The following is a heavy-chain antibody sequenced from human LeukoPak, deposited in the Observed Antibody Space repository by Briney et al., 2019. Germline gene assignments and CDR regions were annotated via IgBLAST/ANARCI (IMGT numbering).Heavy chain of an antibody. Sequence: GGSLRLSCAASGFTFSSYAMHWVRQAPGKGLDYVSAVSSNGGSTYYANSVKGRFTISRDNSKNTLYLQMGSLRAEDMAVYYCARRGCTSSSTSCSPFDHWRQETLVTVSS. J-gene: IGHJ4*02. V-gene: IGHV3-64*01. D-gene: IGHD2-2*01. CDR2: VSSNGGST. CDR1: GFTFSSYA. CDR3: ARRGCTSSSTSCSPFDH.